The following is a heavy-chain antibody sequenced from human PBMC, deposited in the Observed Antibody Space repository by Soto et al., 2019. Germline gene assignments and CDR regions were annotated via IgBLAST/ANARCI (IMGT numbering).Heavy chain of an antibody. Sequence: QVQLQESGPGLVKPSETLSLTCAVSGGSISHYYWSWIRQPAGKGLEWIGRIYSGGSTNYNPSLRSRVTMSVDTSKNQFPLNLNSVTAADAAIYFCARGPGGFGDFSLDYWGQGTLVTVSS. V-gene: IGHV4-4*07. CDR3: ARGPGGFGDFSLDY. CDR1: GGSISHYY. CDR2: IYSGGST. J-gene: IGHJ4*02. D-gene: IGHD3-10*01.